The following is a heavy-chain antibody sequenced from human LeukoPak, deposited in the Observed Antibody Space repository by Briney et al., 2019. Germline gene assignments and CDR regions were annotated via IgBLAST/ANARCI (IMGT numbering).Heavy chain of an antibody. CDR3: AKGGLYYYDSSGYFDY. CDR1: GFSFSTYG. V-gene: IGHV3-23*01. J-gene: IGHJ4*02. CDR2: ISGSGGRT. D-gene: IGHD3-22*01. Sequence: GGSLRLSCAASGFSFSTYGMSWVRQAPGKGLKWVSGISGSGGRTYYADSVKGRFTISRDNSKNTLYLRMNSLRADDTAVYYCAKGGLYYYDSSGYFDYWGQGTLVTVSS.